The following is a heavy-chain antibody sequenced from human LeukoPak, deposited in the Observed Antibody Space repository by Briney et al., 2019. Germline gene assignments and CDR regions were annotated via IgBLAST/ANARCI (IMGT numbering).Heavy chain of an antibody. J-gene: IGHJ4*02. CDR3: ARGRIMGASTGGTYYFHN. Sequence: GGSLRLSCAASGFIFSSYEVNWVSQAPGKGLKWISYISSSGSAIYYADSAKGRFTISRDNAKNSLYLQMNSLRAEDTAAYYCARGRIMGASTGGTYYFHNWGQGTLVTVSS. CDR1: GFIFSSYE. V-gene: IGHV3-48*03. CDR2: ISSSGSAI. D-gene: IGHD1-26*01.